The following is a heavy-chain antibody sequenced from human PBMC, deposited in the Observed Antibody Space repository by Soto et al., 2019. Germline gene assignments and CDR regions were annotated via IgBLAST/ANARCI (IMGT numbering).Heavy chain of an antibody. CDR1: GGAISGYY. V-gene: IGHV4-4*07. Sequence: SETLSLTCTVTGGAISGYYWTWIRQSNGEGLEWIGRIYSSGSTNYNPSLKSRVTISLDTSMNYFSLRLSSVTAADTAVYYCARGQRFSDWFDPWGQGTLVTVSS. J-gene: IGHJ5*02. CDR2: IYSSGST. CDR3: ARGQRFSDWFDP. D-gene: IGHD3-3*01.